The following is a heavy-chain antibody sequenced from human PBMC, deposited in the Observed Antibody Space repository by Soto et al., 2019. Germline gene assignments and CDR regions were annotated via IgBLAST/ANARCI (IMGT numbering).Heavy chain of an antibody. CDR2: TYYRSKWYN. CDR1: GDSVSSNSAA. CDR3: AGVDYYGSGSPSFDY. V-gene: IGHV6-1*01. Sequence: SETLSLTCAISGDSVSSNSAAWNWIRQSPSRGLEWLGRTYYRSKWYNDYAVSVKSRITINPDTSKNQFSLQLNSVTAADTAVYYSAGVDYYGSGSPSFDYWGQGTLVTVSS. J-gene: IGHJ4*02. D-gene: IGHD3-10*01.